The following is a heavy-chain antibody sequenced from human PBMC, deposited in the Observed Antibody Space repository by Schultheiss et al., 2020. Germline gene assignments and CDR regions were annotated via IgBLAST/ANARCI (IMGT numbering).Heavy chain of an antibody. Sequence: GGSLRLSCAASGFTFSSYSMNWVRQAPGKGLEWVAVIWYDGSNKYYADSVKGRFTISRDNSKNTLYLQMNSLRAEDTAVYCCARGGQLGIDYFDYWGQGTLVTVSS. V-gene: IGHV3-33*08. CDR3: ARGGQLGIDYFDY. J-gene: IGHJ4*02. D-gene: IGHD7-27*01. CDR2: IWYDGSNK. CDR1: GFTFSSYS.